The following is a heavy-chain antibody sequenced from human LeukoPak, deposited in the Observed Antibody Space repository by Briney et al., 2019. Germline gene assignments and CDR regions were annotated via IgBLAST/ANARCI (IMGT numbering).Heavy chain of an antibody. CDR2: IYSSGSS. J-gene: IGHJ4*02. Sequence: PSETLSLTCTDSGGSISSDYWSWMRQPAGEGLEWIGRIYSSGSSHYNPSLKSRVTMAVDTSKNQFSRKLSSVTAADTAVYYCAGVGGGGYDLFYWGQGTLVTVSS. D-gene: IGHD5-12*01. V-gene: IGHV4-4*07. CDR3: AGVGGGGYDLFY. CDR1: GGSISSDY.